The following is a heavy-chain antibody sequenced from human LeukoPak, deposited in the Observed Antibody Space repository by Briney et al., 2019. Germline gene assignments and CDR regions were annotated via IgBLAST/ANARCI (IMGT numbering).Heavy chain of an antibody. J-gene: IGHJ4*02. D-gene: IGHD3-22*01. V-gene: IGHV3-23*01. CDR2: ISGSGATT. Sequence: TGGSLRLSCAASGFTFSNYAMSWVRQAPGKGLEWVSAISGSGATTYYADSVKGRFTSSRDNSKNTLYLQMNSLRAEDTAVYYCAKIYDPAVVITTPFDYWGQGTLVTVSS. CDR1: GFTFSNYA. CDR3: AKIYDPAVVITTPFDY.